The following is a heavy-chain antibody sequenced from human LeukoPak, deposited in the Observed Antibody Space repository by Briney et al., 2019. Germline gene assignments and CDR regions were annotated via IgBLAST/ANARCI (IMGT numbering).Heavy chain of an antibody. V-gene: IGHV3-21*01. CDR3: AREFEYSTSGAGY. J-gene: IGHJ4*02. D-gene: IGHD6-6*01. CDR1: GFPFSGYS. CDR2: MSILSGIT. Sequence: GGSLRLSCAGSGFPFSGYSMEWVRQTPGKGLEWVSSMSILSGITYYAESVKGRFTVSRDNAKNLLHLQMNSLRVEDTAIYYCAREFEYSTSGAGYWGQGTLVTVSS.